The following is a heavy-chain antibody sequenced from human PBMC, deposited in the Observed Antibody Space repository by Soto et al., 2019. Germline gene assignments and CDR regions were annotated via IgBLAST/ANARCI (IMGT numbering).Heavy chain of an antibody. Sequence: QVHLAESGGGVVQPGRSLRLSCAGSGFTFSSYAKHWVRQAPGKGLEWVAVISNDGTHKYYAESLKGRFIISRDNSKNTLYLQMNSLRAEDTAVYFCAKDLYYYDSSLDDYWGQGTLVTVSS. D-gene: IGHD3-22*01. V-gene: IGHV3-30*18. J-gene: IGHJ4*02. CDR3: AKDLYYYDSSLDDY. CDR1: GFTFSSYA. CDR2: ISNDGTHK.